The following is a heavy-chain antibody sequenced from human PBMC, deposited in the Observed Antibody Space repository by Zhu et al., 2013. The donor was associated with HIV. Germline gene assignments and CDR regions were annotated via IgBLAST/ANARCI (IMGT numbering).Heavy chain of an antibody. J-gene: IGHJ6*02. CDR3: ARVFDILTGYWDYYYAMDV. CDR1: GFTFTNYN. V-gene: IGHV1-8*01. D-gene: IGHD3-9*01. CDR2: MNPNSGNT. Sequence: QVQLVQSGAEVKKPGASVKVSCKASGFTFTNYNINWVRQATGQGLEWMGWMNPNSGNTGYAQKFQGRVTMTRNTSISTAYMELSSLRSEDTAVYYCARVFDILTGYWDYYYAMDVWGQGTRSPSP.